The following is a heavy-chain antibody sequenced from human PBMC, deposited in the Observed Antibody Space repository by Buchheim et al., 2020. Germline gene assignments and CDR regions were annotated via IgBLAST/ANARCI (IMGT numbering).Heavy chain of an antibody. Sequence: VQLVESGGGVVQPGRSLRLSCAASGFTFSSYGMHWVRQAPGKGLEWVAVISYDGSNKYYADSVKGRFTISRDNSKNTLYLQMNSLRAEDTAVYYCAKDRGDSSGYYTFYYGMDVWGQGTT. CDR1: GFTFSSYG. V-gene: IGHV3-30*18. D-gene: IGHD3-22*01. CDR3: AKDRGDSSGYYTFYYGMDV. CDR2: ISYDGSNK. J-gene: IGHJ6*02.